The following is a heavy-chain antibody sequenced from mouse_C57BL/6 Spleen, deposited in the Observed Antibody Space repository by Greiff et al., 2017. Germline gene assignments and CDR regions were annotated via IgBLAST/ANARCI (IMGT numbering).Heavy chain of an antibody. CDR1: GFNITDDY. V-gene: IGHV14-4*01. CDR2: IDPENGDT. J-gene: IGHJ2*01. D-gene: IGHD4-1*01. Sequence: VQLQQSGAELVRPGASVKLSCTASGFNITDDYMHWVKQRPEQGLEWIGWIDPENGDTAYASKFQGKATLTADTSSNTAYLQLSSLTSEDTAVYYCTTMGRSLYCGYWGQGTTLTVSS. CDR3: TTMGRSLYCGY.